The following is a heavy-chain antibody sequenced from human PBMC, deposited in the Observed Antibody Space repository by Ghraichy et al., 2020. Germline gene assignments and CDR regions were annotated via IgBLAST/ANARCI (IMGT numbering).Heavy chain of an antibody. CDR3: ARHPYYYGSGSYYKGIDGYYYYYMDV. D-gene: IGHD3-10*01. V-gene: IGHV3-23*01. Sequence: GGSLRLSCAASGFTFSSYAMSWVRQAPGKGLEWVSAISGSGGSTYYADSVKGRFTISRDNSKNTLYLQMNSLRAEDTAVYYCARHPYYYGSGSYYKGIDGYYYYYMDVWGKGTTVTVSS. J-gene: IGHJ6*03. CDR1: GFTFSSYA. CDR2: ISGSGGST.